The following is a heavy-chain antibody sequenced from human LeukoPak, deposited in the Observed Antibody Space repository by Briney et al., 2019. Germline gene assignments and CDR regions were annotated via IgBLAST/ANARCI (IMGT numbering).Heavy chain of an antibody. D-gene: IGHD4-11*01. CDR2: IHYSGGA. Sequence: SETLSLTCAVSGGSVTTYHWTWIRQPPGKGLEWIGHIHYSGGADYNPSLKSRVSMSLDTSKNHFSLRLTSVTAADTAVYYCARATNNWFDPWGQGTLVTVSS. CDR3: ARATNNWFDP. V-gene: IGHV4-59*02. CDR1: GGSVTTYH. J-gene: IGHJ5*02.